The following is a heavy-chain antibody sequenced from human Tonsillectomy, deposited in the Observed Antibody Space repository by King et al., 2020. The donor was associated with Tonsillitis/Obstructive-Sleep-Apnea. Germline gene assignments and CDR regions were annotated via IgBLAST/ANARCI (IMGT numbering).Heavy chain of an antibody. CDR2: IRSKAYGGTT. D-gene: IGHD3-22*01. V-gene: IGHV3-49*04. CDR3: TRVAYYYDSSGYEGWFDP. J-gene: IGHJ5*02. CDR1: GFTFGDYA. Sequence: VQLVESGGGLVQPGRSLRLSCTASGFTFGDYAMSWVRQAPGKGLEWVGFIRSKAYGGTTEYAASVKGRFTISRDDSKSIAYLQMNSLKTEDTAVYYSTRVAYYYDSSGYEGWFDPWGQGTLVTVSS.